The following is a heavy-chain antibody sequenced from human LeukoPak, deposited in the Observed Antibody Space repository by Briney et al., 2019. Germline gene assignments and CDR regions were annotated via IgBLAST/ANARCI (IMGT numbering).Heavy chain of an antibody. Sequence: SETLSLTCNLSEGSISHDYLVWVRQPPGKGLEWIAYIDYSGYTDYNPSVKSRVTMSIDTSKGQFTLHLRSVSAADTAIYYCTTCAPNRYWFAPWGQGIQVTVSS. CDR1: EGSISHDY. CDR3: TTCAPNRYWFAP. J-gene: IGHJ5*02. CDR2: IDYSGYT. V-gene: IGHV4-59*08. D-gene: IGHD2-2*01.